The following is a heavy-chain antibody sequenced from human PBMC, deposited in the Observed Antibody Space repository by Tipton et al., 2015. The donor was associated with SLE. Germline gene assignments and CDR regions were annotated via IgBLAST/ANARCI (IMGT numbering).Heavy chain of an antibody. J-gene: IGHJ4*02. CDR1: GFTFSSYA. Sequence: SLRLSCAASGFTFSSYAMSWVRQAPGKGLEWVSAISGSGGSTYYADSVKGRFTISRDNSKNTLYLQMNSLRAEDTAVYYCAKGGSSNRGGFDYWGQGTLVTVSS. D-gene: IGHD6-13*01. V-gene: IGHV3-23*01. CDR2: ISGSGGST. CDR3: AKGGSSNRGGFDY.